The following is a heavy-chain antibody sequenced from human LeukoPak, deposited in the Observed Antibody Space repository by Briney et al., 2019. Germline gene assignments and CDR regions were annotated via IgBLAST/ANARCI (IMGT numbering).Heavy chain of an antibody. V-gene: IGHV3-15*01. D-gene: IGHD1-26*01. CDR1: GFTLSNAY. Sequence: AGGSLRLSCAAPGFTLSNAYMSWVRQAPGKGLEWVGRIKNKTNGGTTDYAAPVKGRFTISRDDSKNTLYLQMNSLKTEDTAVYYCTTTIVGVTTWFDPWGQGTLVTVSS. CDR3: TTTIVGVTTWFDP. CDR2: IKNKTNGGTT. J-gene: IGHJ5*02.